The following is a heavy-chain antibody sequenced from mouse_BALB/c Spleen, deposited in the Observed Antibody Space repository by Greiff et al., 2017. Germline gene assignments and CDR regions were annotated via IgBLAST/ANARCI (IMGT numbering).Heavy chain of an antibody. D-gene: IGHD2-14*01. CDR1: GYTFSSYW. V-gene: IGHV1-9*01. Sequence: QVQLQQSGAELMKPGASVKISCKATGYTFSSYWIEWVKQRPGHGLEWIGEILPGSGSTNYNEKFKGKATFTADTSSNTAYMQLSSLTSEDSAVYYCARIPYDGYAMDYWGQGTSVTVSS. J-gene: IGHJ4*01. CDR3: ARIPYDGYAMDY. CDR2: ILPGSGST.